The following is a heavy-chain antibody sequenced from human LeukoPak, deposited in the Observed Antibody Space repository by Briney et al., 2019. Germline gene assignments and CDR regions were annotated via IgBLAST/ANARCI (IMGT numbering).Heavy chain of an antibody. Sequence: ASVKVSCKASGYTITSYGISWVRQAPGQGLEWMGWISAYNGNTNYAQKPQGRVTMTTDTSTSTAYMELRSLRSDDTAVYYCARVDEVRWLQSPNIDYWGQGTLVTVSS. J-gene: IGHJ4*02. D-gene: IGHD5-24*01. V-gene: IGHV1-18*01. CDR2: ISAYNGNT. CDR1: GYTITSYG. CDR3: ARVDEVRWLQSPNIDY.